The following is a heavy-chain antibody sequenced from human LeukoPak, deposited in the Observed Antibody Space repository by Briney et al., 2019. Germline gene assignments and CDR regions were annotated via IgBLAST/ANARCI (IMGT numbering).Heavy chain of an antibody. D-gene: IGHD4-17*01. Sequence: SETLSLTCTVSGGSISGYYWNWIRQPPGKGLEWIGHVFYTGTTKYHPSLKSRMAISVDTSSNQFSLKLRSVTAADTAVYYCARGITVTTTSDHLDFWGQGTLVTVSS. J-gene: IGHJ4*02. CDR2: VFYTGTT. CDR1: GGSISGYY. V-gene: IGHV4-59*12. CDR3: ARGITVTTTSDHLDF.